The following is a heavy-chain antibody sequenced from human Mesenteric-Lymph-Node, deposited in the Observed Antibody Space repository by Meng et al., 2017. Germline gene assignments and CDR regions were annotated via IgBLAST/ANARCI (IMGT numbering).Heavy chain of an antibody. D-gene: IGHD2-2*01. J-gene: IGHJ4*02. CDR1: GGSFNGFA. CDR3: ARGGVSYQLLTRLPY. V-gene: IGHV1-69*13. Sequence: SVKVSCKASGGSFNGFAIHWVRQAPGQGLEWMGGSIPLYAAKSFAQRFQGRVTITADESTTTVYMTLSGLRSDDTAVYYCARGGVSYQLLTRLPYWGQGTMVTVSS. CDR2: SIPLYAAK.